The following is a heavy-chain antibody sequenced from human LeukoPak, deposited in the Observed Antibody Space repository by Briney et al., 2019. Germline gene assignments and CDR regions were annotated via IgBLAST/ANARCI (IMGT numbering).Heavy chain of an antibody. D-gene: IGHD1-26*01. CDR1: GFTFSSYA. CDR3: ARDRSAFDI. Sequence: GGSLRLSCAASGFTFSSYAMHWVRQAPGKGLEWVAVISYDGGNKYYADSVKGRFTISRDNSKNTLYLQMNSLRAEDTAVYYCARDRSAFDIWGQGTMVTVSS. J-gene: IGHJ3*02. CDR2: ISYDGGNK. V-gene: IGHV3-30-3*01.